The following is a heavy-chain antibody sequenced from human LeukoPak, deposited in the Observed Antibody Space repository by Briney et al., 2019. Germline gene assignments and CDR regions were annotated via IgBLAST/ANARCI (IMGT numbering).Heavy chain of an antibody. Sequence: PSETLSLTCAVYGGSFSGYYWSWIRQPPGKGLEWIGEINHSGSTNYNPSLKSRVTISVDTSKNQFSLKLSSVTAADTAVYYCARERGYSYSPRYYYYYYMDVWGKGTTVTVSS. J-gene: IGHJ6*03. CDR3: ARERGYSYSPRYYYYYYMDV. D-gene: IGHD5-18*01. CDR1: GGSFSGYY. V-gene: IGHV4-34*01. CDR2: INHSGST.